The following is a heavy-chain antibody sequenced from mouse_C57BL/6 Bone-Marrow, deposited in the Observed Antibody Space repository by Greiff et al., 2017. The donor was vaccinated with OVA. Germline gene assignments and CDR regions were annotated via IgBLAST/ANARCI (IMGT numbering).Heavy chain of an antibody. CDR3: VRHDTVGRDYFDY. J-gene: IGHJ2*01. CDR2: IRSKSNNYAT. Sequence: EVQRVESGGGLVQPKGSLKLSCAASGFSFNTYAMNWVRQAPGKGLEWVARIRSKSNNYATYYADSVKDRFTISRDDSESMLYLQMNNLKTEDTAMYYCVRHDTVGRDYFDYWGQVTTLTVSS. CDR1: GFSFNTYA. V-gene: IGHV10-1*01. D-gene: IGHD1-1*01.